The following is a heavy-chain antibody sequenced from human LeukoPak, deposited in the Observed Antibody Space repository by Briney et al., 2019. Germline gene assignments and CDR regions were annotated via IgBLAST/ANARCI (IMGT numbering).Heavy chain of an antibody. J-gene: IGHJ4*02. CDR3: ARASSYGSGSYDFDY. CDR2: ISAYNGNT. D-gene: IGHD3-10*01. CDR1: GYTFTSYG. V-gene: IGHV1-18*04. Sequence: GASVKVSCKASGYTFTSYGISWVRQAPGQGLEWMGWISAYNGNTNNAQKLQGRVTMTTDTSTSTAYMELRSLRSDDTAVYYCARASSYGSGSYDFDYWGQGTLVTVSS.